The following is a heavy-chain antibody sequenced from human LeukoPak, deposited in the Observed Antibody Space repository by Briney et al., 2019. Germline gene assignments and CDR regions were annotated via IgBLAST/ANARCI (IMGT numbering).Heavy chain of an antibody. J-gene: IGHJ4*02. D-gene: IGHD6-13*01. CDR2: MNPNSGNT. CDR3: ARDMGSNWSFDH. Sequence: ASVKVSCKASGYTFTSYDINWVRQATGQGLEWMGWMNPNSGNTGYAQKFQGRVTMTRDTSISTAYMELSRLRSDDTAVYYCARDMGSNWSFDHWGQGTLVTVSS. CDR1: GYTFTSYD. V-gene: IGHV1-8*02.